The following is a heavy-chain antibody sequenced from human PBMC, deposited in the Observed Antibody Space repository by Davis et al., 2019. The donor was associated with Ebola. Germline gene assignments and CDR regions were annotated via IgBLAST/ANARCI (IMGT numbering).Heavy chain of an antibody. D-gene: IGHD3-10*01. CDR1: GFTFSSYA. Sequence: GGSLRLSCAASGFTFSSYAMSWVRQAPGKGLEWVSSISSSSSYIYYADSVKGRFTISRDNAKNSLYLQMNSLRAEDTAGYYCARESYYYGSGSSGYYGMDVWGQGTTVTVSS. CDR2: ISSSSSYI. V-gene: IGHV3-21*01. CDR3: ARESYYYGSGSSGYYGMDV. J-gene: IGHJ6*02.